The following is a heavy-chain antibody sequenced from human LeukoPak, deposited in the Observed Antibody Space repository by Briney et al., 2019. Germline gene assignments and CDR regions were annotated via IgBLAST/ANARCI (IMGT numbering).Heavy chain of an antibody. CDR2: TSSGSHTI. CDR1: GFTVNYYS. V-gene: IGHV3-48*04. CDR3: TTDPATCSGGTCSDNY. Sequence: GGSLRLSCEASGFTVNYYSVNWVRQAPGKGLEWVSYTSSGSHTIYYGDSVKGRFTISRDNAKNSLFLQMRNLRAEDTAVYYCTTDPATCSGGTCSDNYWGQGALVTVSS. D-gene: IGHD2-15*01. J-gene: IGHJ4*02.